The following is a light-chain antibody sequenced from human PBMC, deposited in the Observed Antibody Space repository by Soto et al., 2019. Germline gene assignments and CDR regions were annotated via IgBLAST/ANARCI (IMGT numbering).Light chain of an antibody. Sequence: QSALTQPASVSGSPGQSITISCTGTSSDVGGYNYVSWYQQHPGKAPKLMIYDVSNRPSGVSNRFHGSKSGNTASLTISGLQAEEEADYYCSSYTSSSTLYVVFGGGTKLTVL. CDR2: DVS. CDR3: SSYTSSSTLYVV. CDR1: SSDVGGYNY. J-gene: IGLJ2*01. V-gene: IGLV2-14*01.